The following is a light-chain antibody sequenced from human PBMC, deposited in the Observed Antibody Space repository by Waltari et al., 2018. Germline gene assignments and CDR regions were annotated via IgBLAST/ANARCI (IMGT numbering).Light chain of an antibody. J-gene: IGKJ1*01. CDR2: DAS. V-gene: IGKV3-11*01. CDR1: QRIDTY. CDR3: HQSFDWPRGT. Sequence: EIVFTQSPVTLSLSPGEGATLSCRASQRIDTYLAWYQQKPGQAPRLLIYDASKRASGIPARFSGSGSGTDFTLTISSLEPEDSALYYCHQSFDWPRGTFGQGTKVEIK.